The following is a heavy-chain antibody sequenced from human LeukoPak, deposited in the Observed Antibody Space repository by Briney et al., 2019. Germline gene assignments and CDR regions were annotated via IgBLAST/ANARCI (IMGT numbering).Heavy chain of an antibody. CDR2: ITSSGSST. D-gene: IGHD3-16*02. V-gene: IGHV3-64*02. Sequence: GGSLRLSCAGSGFIFYSYAMHWVRQAPGRGLEYVAAITSSGSSTFYADSVKGRFTISSDNSNNTLYLQMGSLRPEDMAVYYCTRGPGYDYVWGSYRADYWGQGTLVTVSS. J-gene: IGHJ4*02. CDR1: GFIFYSYA. CDR3: TRGPGYDYVWGSYRADY.